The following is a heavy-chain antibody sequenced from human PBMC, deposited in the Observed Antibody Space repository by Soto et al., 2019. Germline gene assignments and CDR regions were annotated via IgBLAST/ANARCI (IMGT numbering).Heavy chain of an antibody. J-gene: IGHJ4*02. CDR1: GGSISSSSYY. CDR3: ASQNYDILTGYYSGSFDY. Sequence: PSETLSLTCTVSGGSISSSSYYLGWIRQPPGKGLEWIGSIYYSGSTYYNPSLKSRVTISVDTSKNQFSLKLSSVTAADTAVYYCASQNYDILTGYYSGSFDYWGQGTLVTVSS. D-gene: IGHD3-9*01. V-gene: IGHV4-39*01. CDR2: IYYSGST.